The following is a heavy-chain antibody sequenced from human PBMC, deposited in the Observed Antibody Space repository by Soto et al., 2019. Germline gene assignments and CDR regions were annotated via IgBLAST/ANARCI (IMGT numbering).Heavy chain of an antibody. V-gene: IGHV4-30-4*01. J-gene: IGHJ6*02. D-gene: IGHD3-9*01. CDR1: GGSISSGDYF. CDR3: ARGLVIRPYYYHGMDV. Sequence: PSETLSLTCTVSGGSISSGDYFWSSIRQSPGKGLEWIGYISSIGSTYYNPSLKSRVSVSRDTSKNQFSLKLSSVTTTDTAVYYCARGLVIRPYYYHGMDVWGQGTTVTVS. CDR2: ISSIGST.